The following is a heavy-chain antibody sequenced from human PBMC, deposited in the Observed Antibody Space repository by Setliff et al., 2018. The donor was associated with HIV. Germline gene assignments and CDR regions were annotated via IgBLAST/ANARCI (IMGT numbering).Heavy chain of an antibody. V-gene: IGHV3-48*03. D-gene: IGHD3-10*01. Sequence: GGSLRLSCAVSGFTFRSYEMSWVRQAPGKGLEWISYINSRGDSDHYADSVKGRFTISRNNAKSSLSLQMHNLRAEDTATYYCARNWDFYNSGSLVFDYWGQGTLVTVSS. CDR1: GFTFRSYE. J-gene: IGHJ4*02. CDR3: ARNWDFYNSGSLVFDY. CDR2: INSRGDSD.